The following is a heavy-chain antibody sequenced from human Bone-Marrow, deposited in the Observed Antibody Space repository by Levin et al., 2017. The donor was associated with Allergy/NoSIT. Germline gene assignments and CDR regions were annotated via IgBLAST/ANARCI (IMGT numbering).Heavy chain of an antibody. D-gene: IGHD3-10*01. CDR2: RGEGGKK. V-gene: IGHV4-39*01. CDR1: GGSVSSTSHY. J-gene: IGHJ4*02. Sequence: ETLSLTCSVSGGSVSSTSHYWVWIRQSPGTGLEGRGKRGEGGKKEKKEGLESRVTMSIDTSKNQFSLRLTSVTAADAAVYHCARSTMVGGIKFDLWGQGALVIVSS. CDR3: ARSTMVGGIKFDL.